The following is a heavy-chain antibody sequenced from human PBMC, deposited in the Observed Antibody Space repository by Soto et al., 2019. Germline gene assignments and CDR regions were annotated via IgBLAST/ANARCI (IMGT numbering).Heavy chain of an antibody. D-gene: IGHD3-10*01. CDR3: ASDSYYYGSGSYFHYFDY. CDR1: GFTFSSLA. CDR2: ISYDGSNK. J-gene: IGHJ4*02. Sequence: GGSLRLSCAASGFTFSSLAVHWVRQAPGKGLEWVAVISYDGSNKYYADSVKGRFTISRDNSKNTLYLQMNSLRAEDTAVNYCASDSYYYGSGSYFHYFDYWGQGTLVTVSS. V-gene: IGHV3-30-3*01.